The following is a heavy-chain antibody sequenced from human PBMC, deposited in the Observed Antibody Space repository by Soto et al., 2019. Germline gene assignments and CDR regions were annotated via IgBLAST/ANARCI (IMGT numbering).Heavy chain of an antibody. D-gene: IGHD2-15*01. V-gene: IGHV1-3*01. CDR3: ARDLGGWPDY. CDR1: GYTFTSYA. Sequence: QVQLGQSGAEVKKPGASVKVSCKASGYTFTSYAMHWVRQAPGQRLEWMGWINAGNGNTKYSQKFQGRVTITRDTSASTAYMEQSSLRSEDTAVYYCARDLGGWPDYWGQGTLVTVSS. CDR2: INAGNGNT. J-gene: IGHJ4*02.